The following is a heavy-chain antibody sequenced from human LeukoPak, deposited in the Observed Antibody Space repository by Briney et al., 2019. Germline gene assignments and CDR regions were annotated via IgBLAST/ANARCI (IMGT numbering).Heavy chain of an antibody. CDR3: ARVQGYYYYYYMDA. J-gene: IGHJ6*03. V-gene: IGHV3-23*01. Sequence: GGSLRLSCAASGFTFSTYAMTWVRQAPGKGLEWVSLISGTGGSTYYADSVKGRFTISRDNSKNTLYLQMNSLRAEDTAVYYCARVQGYYYYYYMDAWGKGTTVTVSS. CDR2: ISGTGGST. CDR1: GFTFSTYA.